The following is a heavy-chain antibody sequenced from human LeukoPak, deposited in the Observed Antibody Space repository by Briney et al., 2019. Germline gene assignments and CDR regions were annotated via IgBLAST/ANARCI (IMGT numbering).Heavy chain of an antibody. D-gene: IGHD2-2*01. CDR2: IYHSGST. CDR1: GFTFSSYGM. V-gene: IGHV4-4*02. CDR3: ARDYCTSTTCPNWFDP. J-gene: IGHJ5*02. Sequence: GSLRLSCAASGFTFSSYGMSWVRQAPGKGLEWIGEIYHSGSTNYNLSLKSRVTISVDKSKNQFSLKLNSVTAADTAVYYCARDYCTSTTCPNWFDPWGQGTLVTVSS.